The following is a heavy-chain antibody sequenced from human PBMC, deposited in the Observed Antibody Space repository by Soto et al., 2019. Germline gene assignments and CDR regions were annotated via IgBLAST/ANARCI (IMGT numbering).Heavy chain of an antibody. D-gene: IGHD2-15*01. V-gene: IGHV3-30-3*01. CDR3: AREKTPRYCSGGSCYSYGMDV. J-gene: IGHJ6*02. CDR1: GFTFSSYA. CDR2: ISYDGSNK. Sequence: QVQLVESGGGVVQPGRSLRLSCAASGFTFSSYAMHWVRQAPGKGLEWVAVISYDGSNKYYADSVKGRFTISRDNSKNTLYLQMNILRAEDTAVYYCAREKTPRYCSGGSCYSYGMDVWGQGTTVTVSS.